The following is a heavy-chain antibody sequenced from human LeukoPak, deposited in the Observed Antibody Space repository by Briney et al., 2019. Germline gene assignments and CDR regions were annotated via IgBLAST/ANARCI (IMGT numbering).Heavy chain of an antibody. CDR2: ISGSGGST. D-gene: IGHD4-17*01. V-gene: IGHV3-23*01. CDR3: AKGRDYPDAFDI. Sequence: GGSLRLSCAASGFTFSSYAMSWVRQAPGKGLEWVSAISGSGGSTYYADSVEGRFTISRDNSKNTLYLQMNSLRAEDTAVYYCAKGRDYPDAFDIWGQGTMVTVSS. J-gene: IGHJ3*02. CDR1: GFTFSSYA.